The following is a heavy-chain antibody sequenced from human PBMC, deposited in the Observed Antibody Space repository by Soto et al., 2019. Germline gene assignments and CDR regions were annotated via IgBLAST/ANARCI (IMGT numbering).Heavy chain of an antibody. CDR3: ARDKDRQQLGGNYYYGIDV. D-gene: IGHD2-15*01. V-gene: IGHV1-69*12. Sequence: QVQLVQSGAEVKKPGSSVTVSCKASGGTFGNSAISWVRQAPGQGLEWMGGIIPIFSTPDYAQKFQGRVTITADESTTTAYMELTCLKSEDTAVYYCARDKDRQQLGGNYYYGIDVWGQGTTVTVSS. CDR2: IIPIFSTP. CDR1: GGTFGNSA. J-gene: IGHJ6*02.